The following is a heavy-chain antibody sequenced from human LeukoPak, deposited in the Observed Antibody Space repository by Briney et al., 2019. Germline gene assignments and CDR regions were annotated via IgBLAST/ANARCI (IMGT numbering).Heavy chain of an antibody. CDR3: ASYGIAAAGTDFDY. CDR2: IKQDGSEK. CDR1: GFTFSSYW. Sequence: QAGGSLRLSCAASGFTFSSYWMSWVRQAPGKGLEWVANIKQDGSEKYYVDSVKGRFTISRDNAKNSLYLQMNSLRAEDTAVYYCASYGIAAAGTDFDYWGQGTLATASS. V-gene: IGHV3-7*01. J-gene: IGHJ4*02. D-gene: IGHD6-13*01.